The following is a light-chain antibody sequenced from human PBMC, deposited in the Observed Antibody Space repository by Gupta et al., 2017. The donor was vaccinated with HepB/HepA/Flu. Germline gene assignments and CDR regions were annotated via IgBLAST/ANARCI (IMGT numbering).Light chain of an antibody. CDR2: DAS. J-gene: IGKJ4*01. CDR1: QSVSSSY. CDR3: QQEGSSPLT. Sequence: TVLTQSPGTLSLSPGDRATLSCRASQSVSSSYLAWYQQRPGQAPRLLIYDASSRANGIPDRFSGSGSGTEFTLIISRLEPEDFAVYYCQQEGSSPLTFGGGTKVEIK. V-gene: IGKV3-20*01.